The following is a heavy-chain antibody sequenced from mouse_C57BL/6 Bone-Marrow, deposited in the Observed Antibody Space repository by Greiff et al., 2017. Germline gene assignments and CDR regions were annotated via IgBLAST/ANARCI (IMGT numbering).Heavy chain of an antibody. Sequence: EVQGVESGGDLVKPGGSLKLSCAASGFTFSSYGMSWVRQTPDKRLEWVATISSGGSYTYYPDSVKGRFTISRDNAKNTLYLQMSSLKSEDTAMYYCARHEGDGYWGQGTTLTVSS. V-gene: IGHV5-6*01. CDR2: ISSGGSYT. CDR1: GFTFSSYG. D-gene: IGHD3-3*01. J-gene: IGHJ2*01. CDR3: ARHEGDGY.